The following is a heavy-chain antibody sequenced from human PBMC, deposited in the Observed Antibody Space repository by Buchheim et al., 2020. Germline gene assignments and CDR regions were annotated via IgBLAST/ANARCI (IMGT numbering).Heavy chain of an antibody. CDR3: VRHGGTVTTLPFS. V-gene: IGHV4-39*01. Sequence: QIYLQESGPGLVKPSETLSLRCTVSGGSIDTRSYYWGWIRQAPGKGPEWIGSIYYSGYTYYNPSLESRVALSIDTARDQFSLKVDSVTAADTAVYFCVRHGGTVTTLPFSWGLGT. CDR1: GGSIDTRSYY. D-gene: IGHD4-17*01. J-gene: IGHJ5*02. CDR2: IYYSGYT.